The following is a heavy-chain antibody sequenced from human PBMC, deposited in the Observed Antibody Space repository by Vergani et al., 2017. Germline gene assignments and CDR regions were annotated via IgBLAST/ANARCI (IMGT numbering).Heavy chain of an antibody. CDR1: GFTFSSYW. CDR2: IKQDGSEK. D-gene: IGHD6-19*01. Sequence: EVQLVESGGGLVQPGGSLRLSCAASGFTFSSYWMSWVRQAPGKGLEWVANIKQDGSEKYYVDSVKGRFTISRDNAKNSLYLQMNSLRAEDTAVYYCARSATRGYSSGWYGMGHYYGMDVWGQGTTVTVSS. J-gene: IGHJ6*02. CDR3: ARSATRGYSSGWYGMGHYYGMDV. V-gene: IGHV3-7*02.